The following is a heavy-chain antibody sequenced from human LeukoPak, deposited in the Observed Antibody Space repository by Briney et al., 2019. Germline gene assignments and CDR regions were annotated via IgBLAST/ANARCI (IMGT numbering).Heavy chain of an antibody. J-gene: IGHJ4*02. CDR3: AKASRLLHGSGSYPGYFGY. CDR2: ISGSGDST. CDR1: GFTFSSYA. D-gene: IGHD3-10*01. V-gene: IGHV3-23*01. Sequence: GGSLRLSCAASGFTFSSYAMSWVRQAPGKGLEWVSSISGSGDSTYYADSVKGRFTISRDNSKNTLYLQMNSLRAEDTAVYYCAKASRLLHGSGSYPGYFGYWGQGALVTVSS.